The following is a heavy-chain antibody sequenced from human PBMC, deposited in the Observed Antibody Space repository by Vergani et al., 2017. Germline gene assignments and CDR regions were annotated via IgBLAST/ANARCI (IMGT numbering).Heavy chain of an antibody. V-gene: IGHV1-69*18. J-gene: IGHJ3*02. D-gene: IGHD1-26*01. Sequence: QVQLVQSGAEVKKPGSSVKVSCKASGGTFSSYAISWVRQAPGQGLEWMGRIIPIFGTANYAQKFQGRVTITADESTSTAYMELRSLRSDDTAVYYCARVSGIVGATTVSIDIWGQGTMVTVSS. CDR2: IIPIFGTA. CDR1: GGTFSSYA. CDR3: ARVSGIVGATTVSIDI.